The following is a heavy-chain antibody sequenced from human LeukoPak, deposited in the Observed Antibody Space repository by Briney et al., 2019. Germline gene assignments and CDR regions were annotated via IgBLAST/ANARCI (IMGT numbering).Heavy chain of an antibody. D-gene: IGHD5-18*01. V-gene: IGHV4-59*01. CDR2: IYYSGST. J-gene: IGHJ6*03. CDR3: ARTTEGGYTYDYFYYYYMDV. Sequence: PSETLSLTCAVYGGSFSGYYWSWIRQPPGKGLEWIGYIYYSGSTNYNPSLKSRVTISVDTSKNQFSLKLSSVTAADTAVYYCARTTEGGYTYDYFYYYYMDVWGKGTTVTISS. CDR1: GGSFSGYY.